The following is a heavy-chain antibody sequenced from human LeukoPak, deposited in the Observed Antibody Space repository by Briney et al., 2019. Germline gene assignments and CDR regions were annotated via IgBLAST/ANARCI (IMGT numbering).Heavy chain of an antibody. Sequence: SVKVSCKASGGTFSSYAIGWVRQAPGQGLEWMGGIIPIFGTANYAQKFQGRVTITADESTSTAYMELSSLRSEDTAVYYCARGDVDTAMVLEAYFDYWGQGTLVTVSS. D-gene: IGHD5-18*01. CDR1: GGTFSSYA. CDR2: IIPIFGTA. J-gene: IGHJ4*02. CDR3: ARGDVDTAMVLEAYFDY. V-gene: IGHV1-69*13.